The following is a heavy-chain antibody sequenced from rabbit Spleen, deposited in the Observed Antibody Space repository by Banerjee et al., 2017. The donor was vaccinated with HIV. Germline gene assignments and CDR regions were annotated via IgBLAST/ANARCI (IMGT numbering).Heavy chain of an antibody. V-gene: IGHV1S45*01. Sequence: QEQLVESGGGLVQPEGSLTLTCTASGFDFSTNPMCWVRQAPGKGLEWIACIFPASGNTYYASWAKGRFTMSRTSSTTVTLQMTSLTAADTATYFCARDLVAAIGWNFNLWGQGTLVTVS. CDR2: IFPASGNT. J-gene: IGHJ4*01. D-gene: IGHD5-1*01. CDR3: ARDLVAAIGWNFNL. CDR1: GFDFSTNP.